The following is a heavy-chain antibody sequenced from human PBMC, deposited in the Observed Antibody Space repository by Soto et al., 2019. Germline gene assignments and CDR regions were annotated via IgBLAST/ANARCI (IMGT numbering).Heavy chain of an antibody. CDR1: GFTFSSYG. Sequence: QVQLVESGGGVVQPGRSLRLSCAASGFTFSSYGMHWVRQAPGKGLEWVAVISYDGSNKYYADSVKGRFTISRDNSKNTLYLQMNSLRAEDTAVYYCAKDRDYAFDIWGQGTMVTVSS. V-gene: IGHV3-30*18. CDR2: ISYDGSNK. J-gene: IGHJ3*02. CDR3: AKDRDYAFDI.